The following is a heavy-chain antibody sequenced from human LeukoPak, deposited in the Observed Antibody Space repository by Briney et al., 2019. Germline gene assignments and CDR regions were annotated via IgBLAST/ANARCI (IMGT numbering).Heavy chain of an antibody. J-gene: IGHJ5*02. D-gene: IGHD5-18*01. Sequence: GGSLRLSCVGSGFTYTDYWMHWFRQAPGEGPVWVSRINPDGTIIDYADSVKGRFSISRDNAKNLLYLQMNGLRADDTAVYYCAKDLSWNTADRWGQGILVTVSS. V-gene: IGHV3-74*01. CDR1: GFTYTDYW. CDR2: INPDGTII. CDR3: AKDLSWNTADR.